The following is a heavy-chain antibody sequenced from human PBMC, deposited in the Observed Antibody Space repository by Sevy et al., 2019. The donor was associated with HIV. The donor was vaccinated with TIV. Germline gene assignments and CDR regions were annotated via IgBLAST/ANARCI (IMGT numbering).Heavy chain of an antibody. Sequence: GGSLRLSCAASGFTFSSYAMHWVRQAPGKGLEWVAVISYDGSNKYYTDSVKGRFTISRDNSKNTLYLQMNSLRAEDTAVYYCAKDSVRGVIVLVPAANYFDYWGQGTLVTVSS. CDR2: ISYDGSNK. J-gene: IGHJ4*02. D-gene: IGHD2-2*01. CDR1: GFTFSSYA. V-gene: IGHV3-30*18. CDR3: AKDSVRGVIVLVPAANYFDY.